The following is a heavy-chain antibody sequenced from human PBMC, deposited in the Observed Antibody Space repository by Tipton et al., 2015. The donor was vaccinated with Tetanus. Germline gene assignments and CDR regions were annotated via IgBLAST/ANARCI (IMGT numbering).Heavy chain of an antibody. Sequence: SLRLSCAASGFIFSDYYMSWIRKAPGRGLEWLSFISGDGSTIHYADSVKGRFTVSRDNAKRSLYLQMNDLRAEDTAVYFCAKDISAPGGFYYFDQWGQGTLVTVSS. CDR3: AKDISAPGGFYYFDQ. CDR1: GFIFSDYY. J-gene: IGHJ4*01. CDR2: ISGDGSTI. D-gene: IGHD3-10*01. V-gene: IGHV3-11*01.